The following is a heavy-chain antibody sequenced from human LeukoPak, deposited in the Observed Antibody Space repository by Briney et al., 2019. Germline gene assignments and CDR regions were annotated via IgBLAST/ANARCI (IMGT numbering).Heavy chain of an antibody. Sequence: GGSRRLSCATSGFTFRSYWMTWVRQAPGRGLEWVANINPDGVAKYYVDSVRGRFTISRDNAENSLYLQMNSLRADDMAVYYCARALESGNSDAGYWGQGTLVTVSS. V-gene: IGHV3-7*04. CDR2: INPDGVAK. CDR1: GFTFRSYW. J-gene: IGHJ4*02. D-gene: IGHD4-23*01. CDR3: ARALESGNSDAGY.